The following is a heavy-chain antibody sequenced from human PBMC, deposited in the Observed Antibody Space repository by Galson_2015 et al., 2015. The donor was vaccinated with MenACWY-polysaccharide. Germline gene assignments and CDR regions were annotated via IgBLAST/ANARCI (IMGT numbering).Heavy chain of an antibody. V-gene: IGHV4-31*03. CDR3: ARAPRGLWFGEA. J-gene: IGHJ5*02. D-gene: IGHD3-10*01. CDR2: IYYSGST. Sequence: TLSLTCTVSGASIGSGDDYYWTRIRQRPGKGLEWIGYIYYSGSTYYNPSLKSRVIISQDTSKNQFSLNLSSVTAADTAVYYCARAPRGLWFGEAWGQGTLVTVSS. CDR1: GASIGSGDDYY.